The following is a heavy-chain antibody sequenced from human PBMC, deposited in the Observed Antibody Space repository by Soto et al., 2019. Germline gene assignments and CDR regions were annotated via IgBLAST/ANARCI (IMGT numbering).Heavy chain of an antibody. CDR2: ISYDGSNK. CDR3: ARDLAEQQLVEFCLDY. D-gene: IGHD6-13*01. CDR1: GFTFSSYA. J-gene: IGHJ4*02. Sequence: GGSLRLSCAASGFTFSSYAMHWVRQAPGKGLEWVAVISYDGSNKYYADSVKGRFTISRDNSKNTLYLQMNGLRAEDTDVYYCARDLAEQQLVEFCLDYWGQGTLVTVSS. V-gene: IGHV3-30-3*01.